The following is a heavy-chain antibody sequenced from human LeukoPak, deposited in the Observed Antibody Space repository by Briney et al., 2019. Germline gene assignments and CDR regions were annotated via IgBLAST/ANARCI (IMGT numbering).Heavy chain of an antibody. V-gene: IGHV4-39*01. J-gene: IGHJ5*02. CDR3: ARHSGPGGFDP. CDR1: GGSISSYY. CDR2: IYYSGST. Sequence: SETLSLTCTVSGGSISSYYWGWIRQPPGKGLEWIGSIYYSGSTYYNPSLKSRVTMSVDTSKNQFSLKLSSVTAADTAVYYCARHSGPGGFDPWGQGTLVTVSS. D-gene: IGHD3-10*01.